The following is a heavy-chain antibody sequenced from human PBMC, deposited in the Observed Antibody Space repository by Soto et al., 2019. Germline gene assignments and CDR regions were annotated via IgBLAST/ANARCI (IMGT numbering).Heavy chain of an antibody. V-gene: IGHV1-2*04. CDR3: ARSLDYGDLDY. Sequence: ASVKVSCKASGYTFTGYYMHCVRQAPGQGLEWMGWINPNSGGTNYAQKFQGWVTMTRDTSISTAYMELSRLRSDDTAVYYCARSLDYGDLDYWGQGTLVTVSS. CDR2: INPNSGGT. J-gene: IGHJ4*02. CDR1: GYTFTGYY. D-gene: IGHD4-17*01.